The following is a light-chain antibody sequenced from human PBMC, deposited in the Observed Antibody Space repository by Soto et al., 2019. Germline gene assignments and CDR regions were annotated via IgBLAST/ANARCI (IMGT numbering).Light chain of an antibody. CDR1: QSVSRY. V-gene: IGKV3-11*01. J-gene: IGKJ5*01. CDR3: QQRSNWPPSIT. CDR2: DAS. Sequence: EIVLTQSPATLSLSPGERATLSCRAGQSVSRYLAWYQQKPGQAPRLLIYDASNRATGIPARFSGSGSGTDFTLTISSLEPEDFAVYYCQQRSNWPPSITFGQGTRLEIK.